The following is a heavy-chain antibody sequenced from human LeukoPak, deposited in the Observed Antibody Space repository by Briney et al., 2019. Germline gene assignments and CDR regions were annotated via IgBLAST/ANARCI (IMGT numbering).Heavy chain of an antibody. CDR3: ARGRYADYLDY. CDR1: AFTYNSYT. Sequence: GGTLRLSCAASAFTYNSYTMHWVRQAPGKGLVWVALISYDGSDKYYADSVRGRFTVSRDNSKNTLYLQMNSLKAEDRAVYYCARGRYADYLDYWGQGTLVTVSS. V-gene: IGHV3-30*04. CDR2: ISYDGSDK. D-gene: IGHD1-1*01. J-gene: IGHJ4*02.